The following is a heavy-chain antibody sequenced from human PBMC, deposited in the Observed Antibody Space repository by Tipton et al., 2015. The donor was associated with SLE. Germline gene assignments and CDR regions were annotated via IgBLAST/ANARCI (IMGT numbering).Heavy chain of an antibody. CDR2: ISSNGGST. Sequence: SLRLSCSASGFTFSSYAMHWVRQAPGKGLEYVSAISSNGGSTYYADSVKGRFTISRDNSKNTLYLQMNSLRAEDTAVYYCARVNSSSWVYYYYYMDVWGKGTTVTVSS. CDR1: GFTFSSYA. V-gene: IGHV3-64*04. CDR3: ARVNSSSWVYYYYYMDV. D-gene: IGHD6-13*01. J-gene: IGHJ6*03.